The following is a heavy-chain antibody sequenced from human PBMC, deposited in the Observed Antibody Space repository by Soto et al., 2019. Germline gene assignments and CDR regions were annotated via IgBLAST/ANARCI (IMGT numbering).Heavy chain of an antibody. Sequence: SETLSLTCSVSGASISTSSDFWGWIRQAPGKGLEWIGNVYQSGTTRLNPSLKSRVSIFVDRSKNQFSLELNSAAAADRAVYYCARQPESTSYFDYWGQGILVTVSS. J-gene: IGHJ4*02. CDR3: ARQPESTSYFDY. CDR1: GASISTSSDF. V-gene: IGHV4-39*01. CDR2: VYQSGTT. D-gene: IGHD2-2*01.